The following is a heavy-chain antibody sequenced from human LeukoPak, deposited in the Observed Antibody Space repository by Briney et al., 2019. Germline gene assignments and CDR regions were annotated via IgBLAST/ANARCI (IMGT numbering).Heavy chain of an antibody. CDR1: GFTFSTYW. CDR3: ARGGGDIPIDS. V-gene: IGHV3-69-1*01. D-gene: IGHD2-21*02. J-gene: IGHJ4*02. Sequence: PGGSLRLSCAASGFTFSTYWMHWVRQAPGKGLEWVASISSRSYGYYADAVKGRFTISRDNARNSLYLQMNSLRAEDTALYYCARGGGDIPIDSWGQGTLVAVSS. CDR2: ISSRSYG.